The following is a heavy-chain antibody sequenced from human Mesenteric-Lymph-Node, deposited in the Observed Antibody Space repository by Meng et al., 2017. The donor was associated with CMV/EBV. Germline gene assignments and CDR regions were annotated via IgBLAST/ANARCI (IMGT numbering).Heavy chain of an antibody. CDR2: IRYDGSNK. V-gene: IGHV3-30*02. J-gene: IGHJ4*02. D-gene: IGHD2-2*01. CDR1: GFTFSSYG. CDR3: ASGYCSSTSCYRVGFYLEY. Sequence: GESLKISCAASGFTFSSYGIHWVRQAPGKGLEWVAFIRYDGSNKYYADSVKGRFTISRDNSKNTLYMQMNSLRVEDTAVYYCASGYCSSTSCYRVGFYLEYWGQGTLVTVSS.